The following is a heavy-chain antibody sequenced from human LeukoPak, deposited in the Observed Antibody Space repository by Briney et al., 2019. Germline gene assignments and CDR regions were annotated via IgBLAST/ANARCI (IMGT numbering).Heavy chain of an antibody. D-gene: IGHD2-8*02. CDR1: SGSFSGYY. J-gene: IGHJ4*02. CDR2: INHSGST. CDR3: VSGWYWYYFDY. V-gene: IGHV4-34*01. Sequence: SETLSLTCAVYSGSFSGYYWSWIRQPPGKGLEWIGEINHSGSTNYNPSLKSRVTISVDTSKNQFSLKLSSVTAADTAVYYCVSGWYWYYFDYWGQGTLVTVSS.